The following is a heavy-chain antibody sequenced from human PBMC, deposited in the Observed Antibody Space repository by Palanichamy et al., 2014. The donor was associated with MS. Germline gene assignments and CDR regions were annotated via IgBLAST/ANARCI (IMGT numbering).Heavy chain of an antibody. Sequence: EVQLVESGGGLVQPGGSLRLSCAASDFSVSDNYISWVRQPPGKGLEWVSAIYRAGYTYYTDSVKGRFTISRDNSKNMVYLQMNSLGVEDTAVYYCVRENNPYNSGWYWRNAFDIWGQGTMVTV. CDR2: IYRAGYT. CDR1: DFSVSDNY. D-gene: IGHD6-19*01. J-gene: IGHJ3*02. CDR3: VRENNPYNSGWYWRNAFDI. V-gene: IGHV3-53*01.